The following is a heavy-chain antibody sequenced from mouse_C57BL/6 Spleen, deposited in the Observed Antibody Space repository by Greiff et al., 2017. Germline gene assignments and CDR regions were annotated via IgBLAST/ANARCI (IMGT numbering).Heavy chain of an antibody. CDR3: AVGNGSLVV. CDR1: GFSLTSYG. J-gene: IGHJ1*03. D-gene: IGHD4-1*01. CDR2: IWGDGST. V-gene: IGHV2-3*01. Sequence: VKLVESGPGLVAPSQSLSITCTVSGFSLTSYGVSWVRQPPGKGLEWLGVIWGDGSTNYHSAPISRLSISKKNPKSQVFLNRNSRQTVDTAPYYWAVGNGSLVVGGKGTRSPSPQ.